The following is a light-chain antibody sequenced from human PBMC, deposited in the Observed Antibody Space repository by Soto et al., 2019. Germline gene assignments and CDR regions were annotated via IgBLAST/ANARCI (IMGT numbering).Light chain of an antibody. V-gene: IGKV3-20*01. CDR2: GAS. CDR3: QQYGTFRT. J-gene: IGKJ1*01. Sequence: EIVLTQSPGTLSLSPGERATLSCRASQSVSNYFAWYQQKPGQAPRLLIYGASSRATGIPDRFSGSGSRTDFTLTISRLEPEDFAVYYCQQYGTFRTFGQGTKVEIK. CDR1: QSVSNY.